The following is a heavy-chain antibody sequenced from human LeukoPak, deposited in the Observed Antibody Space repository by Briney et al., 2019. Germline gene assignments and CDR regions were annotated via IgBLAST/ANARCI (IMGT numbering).Heavy chain of an antibody. CDR2: ISAYNGNT. D-gene: IGHD3-22*01. Sequence: GASVRVSCKASGYTFTSYGISWVRQARGQGLEWMGWISAYNGNTNYAQKLQGRVTMTTDTSTSTAYMELRSLRSDDTAVYYCVRNINYYDTSRFDYWGQGTLVTVSS. CDR3: VRNINYYDTSRFDY. J-gene: IGHJ4*02. CDR1: GYTFTSYG. V-gene: IGHV1-18*01.